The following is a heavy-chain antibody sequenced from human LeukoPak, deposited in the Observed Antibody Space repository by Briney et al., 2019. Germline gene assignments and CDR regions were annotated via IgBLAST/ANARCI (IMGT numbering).Heavy chain of an antibody. CDR2: ISWNSGSI. D-gene: IGHD3-16*01. Sequence: GRSLRLSCAASGFTFDDYAMHWVRQAPGKGLEWVSGISWNSGSIVYADSVKGRFTISRDNAKNSLYLQMNSLRAEDTALYYCAKATVMGEAYYYYYGMDVWGQGTTVTVSS. J-gene: IGHJ6*02. V-gene: IGHV3-9*01. CDR1: GFTFDDYA. CDR3: AKATVMGEAYYYYYGMDV.